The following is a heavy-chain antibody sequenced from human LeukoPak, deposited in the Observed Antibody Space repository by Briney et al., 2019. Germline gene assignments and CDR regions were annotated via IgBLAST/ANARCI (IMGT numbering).Heavy chain of an antibody. CDR1: GFTFANYA. V-gene: IGHV3-23*01. D-gene: IGHD3-9*01. Sequence: GGSLRLSCAASGFTFANYAMSWVRQAPGKGLEWVSGISDSGGSTYYADSVKGRFTISRDNSKNTLYLQMNNLRAEDTAVYYCAKERVWRYFSGSLNWFDPWGQGTLVTVSS. CDR3: AKERVWRYFSGSLNWFDP. CDR2: ISDSGGST. J-gene: IGHJ5*02.